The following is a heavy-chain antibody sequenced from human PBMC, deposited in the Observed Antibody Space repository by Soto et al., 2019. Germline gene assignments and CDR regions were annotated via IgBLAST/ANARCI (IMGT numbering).Heavy chain of an antibody. V-gene: IGHV1-2*02. D-gene: IGHD6-13*01. CDR3: TREGGGIAAAGAGNDAFDI. CDR2: INPNSGDP. Sequence: QVQLVQSGAEVKKPGASVTVSCKASGYTLSDYYIQWVRQAPGQGLEWMGWINPNSGDPIYAQKFQGRVTMSRDTSINTAYMELRWLRSEDTAVYYCTREGGGIAAAGAGNDAFDIWGQGTKVTVSS. J-gene: IGHJ3*02. CDR1: GYTLSDYY.